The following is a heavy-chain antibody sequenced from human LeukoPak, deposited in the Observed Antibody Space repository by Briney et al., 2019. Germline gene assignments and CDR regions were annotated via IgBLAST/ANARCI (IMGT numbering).Heavy chain of an antibody. J-gene: IGHJ6*03. D-gene: IGHD6-19*01. CDR2: IYPGDSDT. V-gene: IGHV5-51*01. Sequence: GASLQISCKGSGYIFTSYWIGWVRQMPGKGLEWMGIIYPGDSDTRYSPSFQGQVTISADRSISTAYLQWSSLKASDTAMYYCARMAGTWYFYMDVGGKGTTVTVSS. CDR1: GYIFTSYW. CDR3: ARMAGTWYFYMDV.